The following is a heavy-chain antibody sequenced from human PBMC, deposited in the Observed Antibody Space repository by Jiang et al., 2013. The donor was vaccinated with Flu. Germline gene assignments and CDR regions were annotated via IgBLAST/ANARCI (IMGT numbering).Heavy chain of an antibody. CDR3: ARHSPQRGYDFLDV. CDR1: GGSISSSSYY. J-gene: IGHJ6*02. Sequence: TLSLTCTVSGGSISSSSYYWGWIRQPPGKGLEWIGSIYYSGSTYYNPSLKSRVTISVDTSKNQFSLKLSSVTAADTAVYYCARHSPQRGYDFLDVWGQGTTVTVSS. V-gene: IGHV4-39*01. CDR2: IYYSGST. D-gene: IGHD3-3*01.